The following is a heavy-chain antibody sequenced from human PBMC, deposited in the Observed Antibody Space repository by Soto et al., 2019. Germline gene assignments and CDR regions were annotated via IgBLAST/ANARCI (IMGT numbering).Heavy chain of an antibody. CDR1: GLTFIDFY. J-gene: IGHJ3*02. Sequence: QVQLVESGGGLVKPGGSLRLSCAASGLTFIDFYMSWVRQAPGKGLDWVSYIDPSGTTIVYADSVKGRFTVSRDNAKNSLYLQMNSLRAGDTAVYYCAKGILVKPPGTRAFDIWGQGTMVIVSS. D-gene: IGHD6-13*01. CDR3: AKGILVKPPGTRAFDI. V-gene: IGHV3-11*01. CDR2: IDPSGTTI.